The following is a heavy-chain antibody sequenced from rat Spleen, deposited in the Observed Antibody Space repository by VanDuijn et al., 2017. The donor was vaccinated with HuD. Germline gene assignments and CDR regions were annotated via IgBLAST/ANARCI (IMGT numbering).Heavy chain of an antibody. J-gene: IGHJ4*01. V-gene: IGHV5-7*01. CDR2: ISYDGSST. CDR1: GFSFSDYY. D-gene: IGHD4-3*01. Sequence: EVQLVESGGGLVQPGGSLKLSCVVSGFSFSDYYMAWVRQAPKKGLEWVATISYDGSSTYYRDSVKGRVTISRDNAKSTLYLQMDSLRSEDTATYYCARHNSGYGVMDAWGQGASVTVSS. CDR3: ARHNSGYGVMDA.